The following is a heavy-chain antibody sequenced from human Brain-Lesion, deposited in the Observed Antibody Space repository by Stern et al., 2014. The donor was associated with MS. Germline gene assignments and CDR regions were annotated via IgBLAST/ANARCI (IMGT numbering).Heavy chain of an antibody. V-gene: IGHV3-9*01. CDR1: GFTFDDYD. CDR2: ISWNSGTI. Sequence: EVQLVESGGDLVQPGRSLRLSCEAFGFTFDDYDMHWVRHAPGKGLEWVAGISWNSGTIGYADSVKGRFTTSRDNAYSSLYLQMNSLRPEDTALYYCARDITGSSAYFAYWGQGTLVTVSS. J-gene: IGHJ4*02. D-gene: IGHD1-14*01. CDR3: ARDITGSSAYFAY.